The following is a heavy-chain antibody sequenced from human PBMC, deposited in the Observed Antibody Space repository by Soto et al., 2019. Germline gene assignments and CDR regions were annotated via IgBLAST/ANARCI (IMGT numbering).Heavy chain of an antibody. CDR2: INGSGSST. CDR3: ANRNCGDDRCYFYYIDF. D-gene: IGHD2-21*01. J-gene: IGHJ4*02. CDR1: GFTFSNYA. Sequence: EVQLLESGGGLVQPGGSLRLSCAASGFTFSNYAMSWVRQAPGKGLEWVSAINGSGSSTYYADSVKGRFTISRDNSKNTPFQQMNSLRADDTAVYYCANRNCGDDRCYFYYIDFWGKGTLVTVSS. V-gene: IGHV3-23*01.